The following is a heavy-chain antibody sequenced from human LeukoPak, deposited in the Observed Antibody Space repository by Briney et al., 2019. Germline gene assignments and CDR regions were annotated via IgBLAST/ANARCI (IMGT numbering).Heavy chain of an antibody. Sequence: GGSLRLSCADSGFTFSDYHMKWIRQAPGKGVERISYISPGGGSIYFADSVKGGFTLSRDYAKKSLYLHMNSLTAEDTALYYCAIGRDIAVAGPGGYFDHWGQGTLVTVSS. CDR2: ISPGGGSI. J-gene: IGHJ4*02. CDR3: AIGRDIAVAGPGGYFDH. V-gene: IGHV3-11*01. CDR1: GFTFSDYH. D-gene: IGHD6-19*01.